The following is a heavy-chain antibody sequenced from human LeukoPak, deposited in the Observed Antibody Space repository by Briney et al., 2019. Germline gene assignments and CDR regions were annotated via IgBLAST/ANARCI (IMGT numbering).Heavy chain of an antibody. CDR1: GITLSNYG. CDR3: AREEGIDGTSGINS. Sequence: GGSLRLSCAVSGITLSNYGMSWVRQAPGKGLEWVAGISDSGGSTKYADSVKGRFTISRDNPKNTLYLHMNSLRAEDTAVYYCAREEGIDGTSGINSWGQGTLVSVSS. CDR2: ISDSGGST. V-gene: IGHV3-23*01. D-gene: IGHD5-24*01. J-gene: IGHJ4*02.